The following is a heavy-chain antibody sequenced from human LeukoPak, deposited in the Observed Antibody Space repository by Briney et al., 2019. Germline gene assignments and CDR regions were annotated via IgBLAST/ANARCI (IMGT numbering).Heavy chain of an antibody. CDR1: GFTVTTYE. V-gene: IGHV4-59*02. J-gene: IGHJ4*02. CDR2: IYYSGST. D-gene: IGHD2-2*01. CDR3: ARERGYCSSTSCYALVGYFDY. Sequence: LRLSCVASGFTVTTYEMNWVRQAPGKGLEWIGYIYYSGSTNYNPSLKSRVTISVDTSNNQFSLKLTSVTAADTAVYYCARERGYCSSTSCYALVGYFDYWGQGTLVTVSS.